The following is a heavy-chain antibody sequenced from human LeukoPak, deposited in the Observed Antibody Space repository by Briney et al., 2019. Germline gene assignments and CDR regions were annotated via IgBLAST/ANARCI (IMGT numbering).Heavy chain of an antibody. CDR3: AKDVPFIVVVVAATFGFDP. CDR2: ISGSGGST. J-gene: IGHJ5*02. Sequence: GGSLRLSCAASGFTFSSYAMSWVRQAPGKGLEWVSAISGSGGSTYYADSVKGRFTISRDNSKNTLYLQMNSLRAEDTAVYYCAKDVPFIVVVVAATFGFDPWGQGTLVTVSS. V-gene: IGHV3-23*01. D-gene: IGHD2-15*01. CDR1: GFTFSSYA.